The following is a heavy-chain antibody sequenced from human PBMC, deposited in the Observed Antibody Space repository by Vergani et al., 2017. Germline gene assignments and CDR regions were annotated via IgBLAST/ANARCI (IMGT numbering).Heavy chain of an antibody. CDR2: IKSKTDGGTT. CDR3: ARIRDTLLGYSSSWSSRVGYYFDY. CDR1: GFTFSNAW. Sequence: EVQLVESGGGLVKPGGSLRLSCAASGFTFSNAWMSWVRQAPGKGLEWVGRIKSKTDGGTTDYAAPVKGRFTISGDDSKNTLYLQMNSLKTEDTAVYYCARIRDTLLGYSSSWSSRVGYYFDYWGQGTLVTVSS. J-gene: IGHJ4*02. D-gene: IGHD6-13*01. V-gene: IGHV3-15*01.